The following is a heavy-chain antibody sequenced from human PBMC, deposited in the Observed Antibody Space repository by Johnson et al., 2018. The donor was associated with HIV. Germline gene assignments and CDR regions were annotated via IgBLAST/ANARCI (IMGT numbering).Heavy chain of an antibody. V-gene: IGHV3-11*04. CDR3: ASWRWGGTYCGGDCYSDAFDI. J-gene: IGHJ3*02. CDR1: GFTFSDYY. Sequence: VQLVESGGGLVKPGGSLRLSCAASGFTFSDYYMSWIRQAPGKGLEWVSYISSSGSTIYYADAVNGRFTISRDNAKKSLLLQMRRLRAEDTAVYYCASWRWGGTYCGGDCYSDAFDIWGQGTMVTVSS. D-gene: IGHD2-21*01. CDR2: ISSSGSTI.